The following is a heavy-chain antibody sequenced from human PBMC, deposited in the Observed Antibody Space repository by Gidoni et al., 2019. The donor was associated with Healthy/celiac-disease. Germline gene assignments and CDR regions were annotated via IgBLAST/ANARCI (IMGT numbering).Heavy chain of an antibody. CDR3: ARDIAAAGTWGHFDY. V-gene: IGHV4-31*03. D-gene: IGHD6-13*01. Sequence: QVQLQESGPGLVKPSQTLSLTCTVSGGSISSGGYYWSWIRQHPGKGLEWIGYIYYRGSTYYNPSLKSRVTISVGTSKNQFSLKLSPVTAADTAVYYCARDIAAAGTWGHFDYWGQGTLVTVSS. CDR1: GGSISSGGYY. J-gene: IGHJ4*02. CDR2: IYYRGST.